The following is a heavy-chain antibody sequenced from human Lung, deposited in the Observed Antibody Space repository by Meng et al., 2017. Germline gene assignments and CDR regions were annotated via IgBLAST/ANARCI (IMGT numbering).Heavy chain of an antibody. V-gene: IGHV1-2*06. Sequence: VRLGPAGGAGRKTGASVSVSFKPSVSDFPDNYSHWVRRAPGQGLEWMGRIIPKSGNTHYAQCFQGRVTMTGDTSISTAYMELSGLRSDDTAMYYCARDEDISAAGKLFGDYWGQGTLVTVSS. D-gene: IGHD6-13*01. CDR3: ARDEDISAAGKLFGDY. J-gene: IGHJ4*02. CDR1: VSDFPDNY. CDR2: IIPKSGNT.